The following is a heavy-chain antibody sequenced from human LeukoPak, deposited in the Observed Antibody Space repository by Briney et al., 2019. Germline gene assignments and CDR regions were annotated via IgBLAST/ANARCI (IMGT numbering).Heavy chain of an antibody. CDR3: AGALYYYDSSVYYADY. Sequence: PGGSLRLSCAASGFTFSDYYMGWIRQAPGKGLEWVSYIRRSGSPKYYADSMKGRFTISRDNAKNSLYLEMNRLRAEDTAVYYCAGALYYYDSSVYYADYWGQGTLVTVSS. J-gene: IGHJ4*02. V-gene: IGHV3-11*04. D-gene: IGHD3-22*01. CDR1: GFTFSDYY. CDR2: IRRSGSPK.